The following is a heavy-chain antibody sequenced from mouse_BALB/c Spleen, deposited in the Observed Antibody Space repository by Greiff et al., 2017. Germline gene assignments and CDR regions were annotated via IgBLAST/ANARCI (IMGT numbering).Heavy chain of an antibody. J-gene: IGHJ3*01. CDR1: GYTFSSYW. Sequence: QVQLQQSGAELMKPGASVKISCKATGYTFSSYWIEWVKQRPGHGLEWIGEILPGSGSTNYNEKFKGKATFTADTSSNTAYMQLSSLTSEDSAVYYCARGGYGNYGWFAYWGQGTLVTVSA. V-gene: IGHV1-9*01. D-gene: IGHD2-10*02. CDR2: ILPGSGST. CDR3: ARGGYGNYGWFAY.